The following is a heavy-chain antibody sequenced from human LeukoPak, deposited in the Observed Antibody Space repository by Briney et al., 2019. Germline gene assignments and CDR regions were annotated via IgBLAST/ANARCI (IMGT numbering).Heavy chain of an antibody. J-gene: IGHJ4*02. CDR3: ARGSSGYSYGYDY. Sequence: PGGSLRLSCAASGFIFSDYYMSWIRQAPGKGLEWVSYIGSSGGTIFYADSLKGRFTISRDNAKNSLYLQMNSLRAEDTAVYYCARGSSGYSYGYDYWGQGTLVTVSS. D-gene: IGHD5-18*01. CDR2: IGSSGGTI. CDR1: GFIFSDYY. V-gene: IGHV3-11*04.